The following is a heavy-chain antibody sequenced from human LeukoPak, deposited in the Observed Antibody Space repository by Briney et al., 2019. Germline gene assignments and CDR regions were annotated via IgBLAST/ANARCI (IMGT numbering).Heavy chain of an antibody. D-gene: IGHD3-16*01. CDR1: GSTFDDYA. Sequence: GRSLRLSCAASGSTFDDYAMHWVRQAPGKGLEWVSGISWNSGSIGYADSVKGRFTISRDNAKNSLYLQMNSLRAEDTALYYCAKAYTDYYDMDVWGQGTTVTVSS. J-gene: IGHJ6*02. V-gene: IGHV3-9*01. CDR3: AKAYTDYYDMDV. CDR2: ISWNSGSI.